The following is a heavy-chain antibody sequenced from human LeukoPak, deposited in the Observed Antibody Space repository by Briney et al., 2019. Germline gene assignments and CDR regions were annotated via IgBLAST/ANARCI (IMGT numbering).Heavy chain of an antibody. Sequence: GASVKVSCKVSGYTLTELSMHWVRQAPGKGLEWMGGFDPEDGETIYAQKFQGRVTMTEDTSTDTAYMELSSLRSEDTAVYYCATYLVSIGYCSGGSCYRSFDPWGQGALVTVSS. CDR2: FDPEDGET. V-gene: IGHV1-24*01. D-gene: IGHD2-15*01. J-gene: IGHJ5*02. CDR3: ATYLVSIGYCSGGSCYRSFDP. CDR1: GYTLTELS.